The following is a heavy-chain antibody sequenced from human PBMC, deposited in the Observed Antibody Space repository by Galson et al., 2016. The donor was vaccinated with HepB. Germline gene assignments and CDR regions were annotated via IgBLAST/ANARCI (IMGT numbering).Heavy chain of an antibody. CDR1: GFSIRNHW. D-gene: IGHD6-13*01. V-gene: IGHV3-7*03. CDR2: INQDGSVE. J-gene: IGHJ4*02. CDR3: ARIAADGSTFDY. Sequence: LRLSCAASGFSIRNHWMSWVRQAPGKGLEWVANINQDGSVEKYADSVRGRFTVFKDNAKNSVYLQLNSLSADDTAMFYCARIAADGSTFDYWGQGTLDTVSS.